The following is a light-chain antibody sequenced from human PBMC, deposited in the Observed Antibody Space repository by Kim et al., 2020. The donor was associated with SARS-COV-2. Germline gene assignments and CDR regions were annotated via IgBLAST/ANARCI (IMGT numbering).Light chain of an antibody. CDR2: EGT. CDR3: QAWDSRPVI. V-gene: IGLV3-1*01. Sequence: SYELTQPPSVSVSPGQTAIITCSGDKLGDKYACWYQQRPGQSPVLVIYEGTERPSGIPERFSGSKSGTTATLTISGTQATDEADYYCQAWDSRPVIFGGGTQLTVL. CDR1: KLGDKY. J-gene: IGLJ2*01.